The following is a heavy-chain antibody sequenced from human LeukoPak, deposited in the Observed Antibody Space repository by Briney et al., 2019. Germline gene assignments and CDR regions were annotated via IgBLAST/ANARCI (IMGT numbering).Heavy chain of an antibody. Sequence: GGTLRLSCAASGFTFSSYGMSWVRQAPGKGLEWVSSISGSGTYIYYTDSVKGRFTISRDYTTDSLYLQMNSLRAEDTAVYYCARATRTRADEYYYYYYMDVWGKGTTVTISS. D-gene: IGHD1-14*01. V-gene: IGHV3-21*01. CDR2: ISGSGTYI. J-gene: IGHJ6*03. CDR3: ARATRTRADEYYYYYYMDV. CDR1: GFTFSSYG.